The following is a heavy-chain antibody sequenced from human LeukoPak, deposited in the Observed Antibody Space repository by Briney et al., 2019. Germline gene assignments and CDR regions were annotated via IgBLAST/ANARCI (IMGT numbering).Heavy chain of an antibody. CDR3: ARWGTYYYDSSGYPLVDY. D-gene: IGHD3-22*01. CDR1: GYTFTSYG. CDR2: ISAYNGNT. Sequence: ASVKVSCKASGYTFTSYGISWVRQAPGQGLEWMGWISAYNGNTNHAQKLQGRVTMTTDTSTSTAYMELRSLRSDDTAVYYCARWGTYYYDSSGYPLVDYWGQGTLVTVSS. V-gene: IGHV1-18*01. J-gene: IGHJ4*02.